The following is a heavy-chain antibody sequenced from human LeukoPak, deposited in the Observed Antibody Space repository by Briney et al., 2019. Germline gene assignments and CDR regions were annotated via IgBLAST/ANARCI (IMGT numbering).Heavy chain of an antibody. D-gene: IGHD2/OR15-2a*01. CDR3: ARGFSESRSPLDY. CDR1: GYTFTSYG. V-gene: IGHV1-18*01. J-gene: IGHJ4*02. Sequence: ASVKVSCKASGYTFTSYGSSWVRQAPGQGLEWMGWSSAYNDNTNYAQKLQGRVTMPTDTSTRTAYMELRRLRSDDTAVYYCARGFSESRSPLDYWGQGTLVTVSS. CDR2: SSAYNDNT.